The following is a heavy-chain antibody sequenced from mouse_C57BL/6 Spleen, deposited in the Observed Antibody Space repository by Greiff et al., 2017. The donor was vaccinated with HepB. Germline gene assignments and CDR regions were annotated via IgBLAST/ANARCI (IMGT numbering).Heavy chain of an antibody. CDR3: ARSTMVTTAGFAY. V-gene: IGHV5-17*01. D-gene: IGHD2-2*01. CDR1: GFTFSDYG. J-gene: IGHJ3*01. Sequence: EVKVVESGGGLVKPGGSLKLSCAASGFTFSDYGMHWVRQAPEKGLEWVAYISSGSSTIYYADTVKGRFTISRDNAKNPLFLQMTSLRSEDTAMYYCARSTMVTTAGFAYGGQGTLVTVSA. CDR2: ISSGSSTI.